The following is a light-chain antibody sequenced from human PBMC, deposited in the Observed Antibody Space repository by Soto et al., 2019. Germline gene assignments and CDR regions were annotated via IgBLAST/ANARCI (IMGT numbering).Light chain of an antibody. CDR3: QQFGSSPIT. Sequence: EIVMTQSPATLSVPPWERATLSCRASQSVSSTYFAWYQQRPGQAPRLLFYDASTRATGIPDRFSCSGSQRDFTLTISRLEPEDSAIYYCQQFGSSPITFGQGTRLEIK. CDR2: DAS. V-gene: IGKV3-20*01. J-gene: IGKJ5*01. CDR1: QSVSSTY.